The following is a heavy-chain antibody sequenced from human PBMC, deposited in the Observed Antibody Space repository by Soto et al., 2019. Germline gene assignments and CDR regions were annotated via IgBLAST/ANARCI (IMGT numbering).Heavy chain of an antibody. CDR2: IYHSGGT. CDR1: GGSVSSGSYY. J-gene: IGHJ5*02. V-gene: IGHV4-39*01. Sequence: SETLSLTCTVSGGSVSSGSYYWSWIRQPPGKGLEWIGYIYHSGGTFYTPSLKSRVTMSVDTSNNQFSLKLSSVTAADTAVYYCARQASGYYYGWFDPWGQGTLVTVSS. CDR3: ARQASGYYYGWFDP. D-gene: IGHD3-22*01.